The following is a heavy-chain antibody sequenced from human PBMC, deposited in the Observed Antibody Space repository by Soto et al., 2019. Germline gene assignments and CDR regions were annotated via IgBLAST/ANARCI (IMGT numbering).Heavy chain of an antibody. CDR2: ISSDDNT. CDR1: GFIVNNIF. J-gene: IGHJ1*01. V-gene: IGHV3-66*01. CDR3: ARNILGGFYYFSH. Sequence: GGSLRLSCAASGFIVNNIFMTWVRQAPGKGLEWLSTISSDDNTYYADSVKGRFTISRDSSKNTLYLQMNSLRAEDTAVYHCARNILGGFYYFSHGGRGTLVTVPS. D-gene: IGHD3-3*01.